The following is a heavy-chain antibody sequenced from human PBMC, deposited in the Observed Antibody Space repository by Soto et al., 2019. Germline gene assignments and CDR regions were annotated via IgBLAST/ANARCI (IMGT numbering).Heavy chain of an antibody. CDR1: GFTFSSYW. CDR3: ASDGYSYGLGYYYYYGMDV. D-gene: IGHD5-18*01. Sequence: GGSLRLSCAASGFTFSSYWMSWVRQAPGKGLEWVANIKQDGSEKYYVDSVKGRFTISRDNAKNSLYLQMNSLRAEDTAVYYCASDGYSYGLGYYYYYGMDVWGQGTTVTVSS. CDR2: IKQDGSEK. J-gene: IGHJ6*02. V-gene: IGHV3-7*05.